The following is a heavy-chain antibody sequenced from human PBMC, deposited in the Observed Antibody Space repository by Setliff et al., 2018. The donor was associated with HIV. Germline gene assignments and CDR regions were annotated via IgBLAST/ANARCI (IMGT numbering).Heavy chain of an antibody. V-gene: IGHV4-34*01. CDR1: GGSFSGYY. CDR3: ARGQENGDLRY. J-gene: IGHJ4*02. D-gene: IGHD3-10*01. CDR2: INHSGST. Sequence: SETLSLTCAVYGGSFSGYYWSWIRQPPGKGLEWIGDINHSGSTNYDPSLKSRVTLSVDTSKNQFSLNLSSVTAADTALYYCARGQENGDLRYWGQGTLVTVSS.